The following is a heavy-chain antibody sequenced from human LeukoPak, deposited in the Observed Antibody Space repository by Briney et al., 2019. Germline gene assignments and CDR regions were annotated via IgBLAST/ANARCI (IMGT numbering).Heavy chain of an antibody. CDR3: TRYQLPVRYFDY. J-gene: IGHJ4*02. Sequence: GGSLGLSCAASGFTFSDHYMDWIRQAPGKGLEWVARIRNKANSYTTEYAASVEGRFTISRDDSKNSLYLQMNSLKTEDTAVYYCTRYQLPVRYFDYWGQGTLVTVSS. D-gene: IGHD2-2*01. V-gene: IGHV3-72*01. CDR2: IRNKANSYTT. CDR1: GFTFSDHY.